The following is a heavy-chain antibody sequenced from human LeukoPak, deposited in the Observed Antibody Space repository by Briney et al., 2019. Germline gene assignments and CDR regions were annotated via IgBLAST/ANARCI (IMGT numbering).Heavy chain of an antibody. V-gene: IGHV3-7*01. Sequence: GGSLRLSCAASGFTFSSYWMSWVRQAPGKGLEWVANIKQHGSEKYYVDSVKGRFTISRDNAKNSLYLQMNSLRVEDMAVYYCARDAGSRGHFDYWGQGTLVTVSS. CDR3: ARDAGSRGHFDY. D-gene: IGHD3-22*01. CDR2: IKQHGSEK. J-gene: IGHJ4*02. CDR1: GFTFSSYW.